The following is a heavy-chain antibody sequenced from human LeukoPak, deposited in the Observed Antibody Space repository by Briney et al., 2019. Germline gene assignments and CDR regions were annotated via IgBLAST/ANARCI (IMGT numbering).Heavy chain of an antibody. CDR3: ATIDDILTGYYEKPFDY. J-gene: IGHJ4*02. CDR1: GYTFTGYY. Sequence: ASVKVSCKASGYTFTGYYMHWVRQAPGQGLEWMGWINPNSGDTNYAQKFQGRVTMTRDTSISTAYMELSRLRSDDTAVYYCATIDDILTGYYEKPFDYWGQGTLVTVSS. CDR2: INPNSGDT. V-gene: IGHV1-2*02. D-gene: IGHD3-9*01.